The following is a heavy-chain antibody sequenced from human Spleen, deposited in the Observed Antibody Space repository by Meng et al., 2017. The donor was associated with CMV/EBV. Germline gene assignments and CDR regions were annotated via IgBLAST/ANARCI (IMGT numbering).Heavy chain of an antibody. CDR1: GFTVGSNY. J-gene: IGHJ5*02. CDR2: ISGSGGST. D-gene: IGHD2-2*02. V-gene: IGHV3-23*01. CDR3: AKWEVPAAIGGNWFDP. Sequence: GESLKISCTASGFTVGSNYMSWVRQAPGKGLEWVSAISGSGGSTYYADSVKGRFTISRDNSKNTLYLQMNSLRAEDTAVYYCAKWEVPAAIGGNWFDPWGQGTLVTVSS.